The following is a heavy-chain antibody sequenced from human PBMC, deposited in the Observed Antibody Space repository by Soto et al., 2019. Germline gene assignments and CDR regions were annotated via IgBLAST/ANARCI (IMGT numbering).Heavy chain of an antibody. D-gene: IGHD2-21*01. V-gene: IGHV3-74*01. CDR2: INTDGSEA. J-gene: IGHJ4*02. CDR3: ARDGEGY. Sequence: PGGSLRLSCAASGFTFSSNWMHWVRRVPGKGLVWVSRINTDGSEASYADSVKGRFTISRDNAKNTLYLQMNSLRAEDTAVYYCARDGEGYWGQGTLVTVSS. CDR1: GFTFSSNW.